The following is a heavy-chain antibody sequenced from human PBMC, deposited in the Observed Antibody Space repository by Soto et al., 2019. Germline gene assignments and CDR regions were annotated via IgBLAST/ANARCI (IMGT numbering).Heavy chain of an antibody. CDR2: INPNSGGT. D-gene: IGHD5-12*01. Sequence: QVQLVQSGAEVKKPGASVKVSCKASGYTFTGYYMHWVRQAPGQGLEWMGWINPNSGGTNYAQKFQGGVTRTRETSIRAAYMELSRLRSDDTAVYYCASAIGGWLQLSDWGQGTLVTVSS. CDR1: GYTFTGYY. CDR3: ASAIGGWLQLSD. J-gene: IGHJ4*02. V-gene: IGHV1-2*02.